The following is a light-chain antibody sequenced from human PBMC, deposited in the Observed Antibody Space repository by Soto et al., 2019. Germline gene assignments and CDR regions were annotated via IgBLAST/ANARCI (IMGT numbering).Light chain of an antibody. CDR3: SSYTTSSTPV. Sequence: QSALTQPASVSGSPGQSIAISCTGTSRDVGAYNYVSWYQQHPGKAPKLMVYDVSNRPSGVSDRFSGSKSGNTASLTVSGLQPEDEADYYCSSYTTSSTPVFGGGTKLTVL. V-gene: IGLV2-14*03. CDR1: SRDVGAYNY. J-gene: IGLJ2*01. CDR2: DVS.